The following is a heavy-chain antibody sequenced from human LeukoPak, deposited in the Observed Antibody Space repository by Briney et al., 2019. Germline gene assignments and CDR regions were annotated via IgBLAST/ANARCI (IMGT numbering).Heavy chain of an antibody. J-gene: IGHJ4*02. V-gene: IGHV1-69*05. Sequence: SVKVSCKASGGTFRSYAISWVRQAPGQGLEWMGRIIPIFGRANYAQKFQGRVTITTDESTSTAYMELSSLISEDTAVYYCARGPGSYRYDYWGQGTLVTVSS. D-gene: IGHD3-10*01. CDR2: IIPIFGRA. CDR1: GGTFRSYA. CDR3: ARGPGSYRYDY.